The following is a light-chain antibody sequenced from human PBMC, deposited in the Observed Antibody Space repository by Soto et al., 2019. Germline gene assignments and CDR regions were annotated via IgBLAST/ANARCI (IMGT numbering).Light chain of an antibody. CDR3: QQYYSNPPT. J-gene: IGKJ4*01. V-gene: IGKV4-1*01. Sequence: DIVMTQSPDSLAVSLGERATINCKSSQSVLYSSNNKNYLAWYQQKPGQPPKLLIYWASTRDSGVPDRFSGSGSGTDFTLTISSLQAEDVAVYYCQQYYSNPPTFGGGTKVEIK. CDR2: WAS. CDR1: QSVLYSSNNKNY.